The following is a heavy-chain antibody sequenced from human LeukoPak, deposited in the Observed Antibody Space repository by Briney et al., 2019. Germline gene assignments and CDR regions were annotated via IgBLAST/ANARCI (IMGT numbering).Heavy chain of an antibody. Sequence: ASVKVSCKVSGYTLTELSMHRVRQAPGKGLEWMGGLDPEDGETIYAQKFQGRVTMTEDTSTDTAYMELSSLRSEDTAVYYCATVKWELHNWFDPWGQGTLVTVSS. V-gene: IGHV1-24*01. CDR2: LDPEDGET. D-gene: IGHD1-26*01. CDR1: GYTLTELS. CDR3: ATVKWELHNWFDP. J-gene: IGHJ5*02.